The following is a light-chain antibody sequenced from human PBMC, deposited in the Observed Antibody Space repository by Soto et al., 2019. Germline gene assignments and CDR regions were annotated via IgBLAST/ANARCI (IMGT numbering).Light chain of an antibody. V-gene: IGKV1-39*01. CDR2: AAS. CDR1: QSISSY. CDR3: QQSYSTLSWT. J-gene: IGKJ1*01. Sequence: DIQMTQSPSSLSASVGDRVTITCRASQSISSYLNWYQQKPGKAPKLLIYAASSLQSGVPSRFSGSGSGTDFTLTISSLQPEDFATYYCQQSYSTLSWTFGQGTRWISN.